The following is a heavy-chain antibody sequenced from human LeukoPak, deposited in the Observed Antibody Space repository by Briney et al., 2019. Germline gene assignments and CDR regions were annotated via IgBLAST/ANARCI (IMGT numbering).Heavy chain of an antibody. J-gene: IGHJ4*02. D-gene: IGHD4-17*01. CDR2: MSFDGSHT. Sequence: QSGGSLRLSCAASGFTFSSYGMHWVRQAPGKGLEWVAVMSFDGSHTYYADSVKGRFTISRDNSKNTLYLQMNSLRAEDTAVYYCAKAGGDVYGDYGAYFDYWGQGTLVTVSS. CDR3: AKAGGDVYGDYGAYFDY. CDR1: GFTFSSYG. V-gene: IGHV3-30*18.